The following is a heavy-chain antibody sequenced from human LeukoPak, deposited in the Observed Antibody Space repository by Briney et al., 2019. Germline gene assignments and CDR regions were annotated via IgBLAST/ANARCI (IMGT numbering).Heavy chain of an antibody. Sequence: PSETLSLTCAVYGGSFSGYYWSWIRQPPGKGLEWIGYIYYSGSTYYNPSLKSRVTISVDTSKNQFSLKLSSVTAADTAVYYCARGGPFPYYFDYWGQGTLVTVSS. J-gene: IGHJ4*02. CDR2: IYYSGST. CDR3: ARGGPFPYYFDY. CDR1: GGSFSGYY. D-gene: IGHD2-21*01. V-gene: IGHV4-34*09.